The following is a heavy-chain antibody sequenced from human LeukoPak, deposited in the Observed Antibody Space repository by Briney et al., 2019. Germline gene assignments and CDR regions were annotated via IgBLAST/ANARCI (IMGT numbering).Heavy chain of an antibody. D-gene: IGHD4-23*01. CDR2: ISSSGSTI. CDR1: GFTFSDYY. CDR3: GGMTTVVTKVHPIDY. J-gene: IGHJ4*02. V-gene: IGHV3-11*04. Sequence: GGSLRLSCAASGFTFSDYYMSWIRQAPGKGLEWVSYISSSGSTIYYADSVKGRFTISRDNAKNSLYLQMNSLRAEDTAVFYCGGMTTVVTKVHPIDYWGQGPLVTVSS.